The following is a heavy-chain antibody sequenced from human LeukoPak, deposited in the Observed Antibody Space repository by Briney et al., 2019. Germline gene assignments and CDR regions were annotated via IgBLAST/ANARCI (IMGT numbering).Heavy chain of an antibody. V-gene: IGHV1-8*01. Sequence: GASVKVSCKASGYTFTRYDINWVRQATGQGLEWMGWVNPNSGNTGCAQKFQGRVTMTTDTSTSTAYMELRSLRSDDTAVYYCARGVAVAGRTDAFDIWGQGTMVTVSS. D-gene: IGHD6-19*01. CDR2: VNPNSGNT. J-gene: IGHJ3*02. CDR1: GYTFTRYD. CDR3: ARGVAVAGRTDAFDI.